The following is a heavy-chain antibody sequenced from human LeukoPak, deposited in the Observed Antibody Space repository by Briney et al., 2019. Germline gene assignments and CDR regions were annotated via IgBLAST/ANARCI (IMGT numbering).Heavy chain of an antibody. CDR1: VFTVSSNH. CDR3: AKGEIWMPVVAATASP. J-gene: IGHJ5*02. CDR2: IIVRGGST. D-gene: IGHD2-15*01. V-gene: IGHV3-23*02. Sequence: GGSLRLSPAPSVFTVSSNHMSLVPEAPGEGLGWVSDIIVRGGSTYYEASVKGRFTISGDKSKNPLYLKMNSLRAEDTAVYYCAKGEIWMPVVAATASPWGQGTLVTVSS.